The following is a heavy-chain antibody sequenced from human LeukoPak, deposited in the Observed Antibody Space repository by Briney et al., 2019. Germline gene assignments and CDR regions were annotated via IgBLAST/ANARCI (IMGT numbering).Heavy chain of an antibody. J-gene: IGHJ1*01. Sequence: GWINPNSGGTNYAQKFQGRVTMTRGTSISTAYVELSRLRSDDTAVYYCAASYGDYVLYFQHWGQGTLVTVSS. D-gene: IGHD4-17*01. CDR2: INPNSGGT. CDR3: AASYGDYVLYFQH. V-gene: IGHV1-2*02.